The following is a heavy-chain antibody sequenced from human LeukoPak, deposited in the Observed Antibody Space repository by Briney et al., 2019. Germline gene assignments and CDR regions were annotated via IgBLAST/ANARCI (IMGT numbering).Heavy chain of an antibody. CDR1: GFTFSSYA. Sequence: GGSLRLSCAASGFTFSSYAMHWVRQAPGKGLEWVAVISYDGSNKYYADSVKGRFTISRDNSKNTLYLQMNSLRAEDTAVYYCALYSSGWYGQGFDYWGQGTLVTVSS. CDR2: ISYDGSNK. J-gene: IGHJ4*02. D-gene: IGHD6-19*01. V-gene: IGHV3-30-3*01. CDR3: ALYSSGWYGQGFDY.